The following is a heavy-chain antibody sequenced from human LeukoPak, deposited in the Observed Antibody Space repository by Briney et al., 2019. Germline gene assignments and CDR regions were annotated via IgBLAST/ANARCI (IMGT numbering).Heavy chain of an antibody. CDR1: GYTITGYY. V-gene: IGHV1-2*02. J-gene: IGHJ4*02. Sequence: EASVKVSCKASGYTITGYYIHWVRQAPGQGLEWMGWTNPNSGDTNYAQKFQGRVTMTRDTSINTAFMELSRLRSDDTAVYYCARDRHWNQGNFDYWGQGTLVTVSS. CDR2: TNPNSGDT. D-gene: IGHD1-1*01. CDR3: ARDRHWNQGNFDY.